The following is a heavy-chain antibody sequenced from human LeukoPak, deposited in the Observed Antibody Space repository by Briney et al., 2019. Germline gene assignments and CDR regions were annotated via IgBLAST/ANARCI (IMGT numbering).Heavy chain of an antibody. J-gene: IGHJ3*02. CDR1: GFTFSTFS. V-gene: IGHV3-48*02. D-gene: IGHD3-10*01. CDR2: ISGGSSNI. Sequence: PGGSLRLSCATSGFTFSTFSMNWVRQAPGKGLEWVSYISGGSSNINYADSVKGRFTISRDNAKNSLYLRMNSLRDEDTAVYYCARILSGSGSYGAFDIWGQGTMVSVSS. CDR3: ARILSGSGSYGAFDI.